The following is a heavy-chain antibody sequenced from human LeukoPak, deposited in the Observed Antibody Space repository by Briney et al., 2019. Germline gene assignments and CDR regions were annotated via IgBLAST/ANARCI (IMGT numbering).Heavy chain of an antibody. Sequence: PGGSLRLSCAVSGFTFSNYWMSWVRQAPGKGLEWVAHIKQDESEKYYVDSVKGRFTISRDNAKNSLYLQMNSLRVEDTAIYYCARDKIVGASKFDYWGQGTLVTVSS. D-gene: IGHD1-26*01. V-gene: IGHV3-7*01. J-gene: IGHJ4*02. CDR3: ARDKIVGASKFDY. CDR1: GFTFSNYW. CDR2: IKQDESEK.